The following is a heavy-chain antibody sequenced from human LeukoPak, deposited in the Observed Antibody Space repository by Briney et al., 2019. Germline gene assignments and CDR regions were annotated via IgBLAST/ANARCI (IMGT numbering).Heavy chain of an antibody. CDR3: AHKRGGVSYYFRGTYDAFDV. CDR1: GYTFTGYY. J-gene: IGHJ3*01. CDR2: INPNSGDT. D-gene: IGHD1-26*01. V-gene: IGHV1-2*02. Sequence: ASVKVSCKASGYTFTGYYIHWVRQAPGQGLEWMGWINPNSGDTNYAQNFQGRVTMTRDTSITTAYMDLRRLRSDDTAVYYCAHKRGGVSYYFRGTYDAFDVWGQGTMVTVSS.